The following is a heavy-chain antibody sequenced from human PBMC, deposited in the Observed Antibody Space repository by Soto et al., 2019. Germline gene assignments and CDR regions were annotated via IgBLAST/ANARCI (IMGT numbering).Heavy chain of an antibody. V-gene: IGHV4-34*01. CDR2: IYSSGST. Sequence: PSETLSLTCAVYGGSFSGYYWSWIRQPPGKGLEWIGYIYSSGSTYYNPSLKSRVTISVDTSKNQFSLELSSVTAADTAVYYCARDDSSGYYFPYWGQGTLVTVSS. CDR3: ARDDSSGYYFPY. CDR1: GGSFSGYY. J-gene: IGHJ4*02. D-gene: IGHD3-22*01.